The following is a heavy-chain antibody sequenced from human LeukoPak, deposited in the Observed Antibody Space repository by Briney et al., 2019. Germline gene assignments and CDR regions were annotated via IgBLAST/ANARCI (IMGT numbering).Heavy chain of an antibody. J-gene: IGHJ3*02. CDR2: IDTDGTST. CDR3: ARGGLPGGFDI. Sequence: PGGSLRLSCAASGFTLSSYWMHWVRQAPGKELVWVSPIDTDGTSTTYADSVKGRFTISRDNAKNTLYLQMNSLRAEDTAVYYCARGGLPGGFDIWGQGTMVTVSS. V-gene: IGHV3-74*01. D-gene: IGHD2-21*01. CDR1: GFTLSSYW.